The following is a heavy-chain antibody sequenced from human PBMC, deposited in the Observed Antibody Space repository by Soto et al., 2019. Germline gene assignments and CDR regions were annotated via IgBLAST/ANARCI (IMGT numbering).Heavy chain of an antibody. CDR2: IIPIFGPA. CDR3: ARPPIVGATWGPNYWYFDL. V-gene: IGHV1-69*01. CDR1: GGTFSSSA. J-gene: IGHJ2*01. D-gene: IGHD1-26*01. Sequence: QVQLVQSGAAVKKPGSSVKVSCRASGGTFSSSAICWVRQAPGQGLEWMGGIIPIFGPANYAQKFQGRVTITADESTSTAYMELSSLRSEDTAVYYCARPPIVGATWGPNYWYFDLWGRGTLVTVSS.